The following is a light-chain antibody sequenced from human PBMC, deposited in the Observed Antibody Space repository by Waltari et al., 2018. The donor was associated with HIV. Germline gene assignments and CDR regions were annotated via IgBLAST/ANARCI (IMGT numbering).Light chain of an antibody. CDR3: QAWDSSTAI. Sequence: SYELTQPPSVSVSPGQTASITCSGDKLGNTYACWYQQKPGQSPVLVIYQDSKRPSGIPERFSGSNSGNTATLTISGTQAMDEADYYCQAWDSSTAIFCGGTKLTVL. CDR1: KLGNTY. J-gene: IGLJ2*01. CDR2: QDS. V-gene: IGLV3-1*01.